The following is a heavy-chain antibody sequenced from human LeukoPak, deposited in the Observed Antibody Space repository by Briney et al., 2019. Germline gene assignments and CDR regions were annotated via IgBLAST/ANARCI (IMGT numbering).Heavy chain of an antibody. D-gene: IGHD1-26*01. CDR2: ISWNSGSI. Sequence: GRSLRLSCAASGFTFDDYAMHWVRQASGKGLEWVSGISWNSGSIGYADSVKGRFTISRDNAKNSLYLQMNSLRAEDTALYYCAKESGSWFDPWGQGTLVTVSS. J-gene: IGHJ5*02. CDR1: GFTFDDYA. CDR3: AKESGSWFDP. V-gene: IGHV3-9*01.